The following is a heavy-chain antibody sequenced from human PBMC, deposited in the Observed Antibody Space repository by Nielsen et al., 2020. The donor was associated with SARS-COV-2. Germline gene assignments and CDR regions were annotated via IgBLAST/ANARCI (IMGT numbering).Heavy chain of an antibody. J-gene: IGHJ2*01. CDR2: IDPSDSYT. V-gene: IGHV5-10-1*01. D-gene: IGHD2/OR15-2a*01. Sequence: GESLKISCKGSGSSFTSYWISWVRQMPGKGLEWMGRIDPSDSYTNYSPSFQGHVTISVDTSISTAYLQLSSLKASDTGMYYCARQGDAVIIPPVYFDLWGRGTLVTVSP. CDR1: GSSFTSYW. CDR3: ARQGDAVIIPPVYFDL.